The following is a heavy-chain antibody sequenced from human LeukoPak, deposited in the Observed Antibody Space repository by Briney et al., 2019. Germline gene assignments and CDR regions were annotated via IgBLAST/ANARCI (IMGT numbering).Heavy chain of an antibody. CDR1: GGSISSSSYY. V-gene: IGHV4-39*01. J-gene: IGHJ6*03. D-gene: IGHD2-2*01. CDR3: ARLIYCSSTSCPGAYYYYYYMDV. Sequence: SETLSLTCTVSGGSISSSSYYWGWIRQPPGKGLEWIGSIYYSGSTYYTPSLKSRVTISVDTSKNQFSLKLSSVTAADTAVYYCARLIYCSSTSCPGAYYYYYYMDVWGKGTTVTVSS. CDR2: IYYSGST.